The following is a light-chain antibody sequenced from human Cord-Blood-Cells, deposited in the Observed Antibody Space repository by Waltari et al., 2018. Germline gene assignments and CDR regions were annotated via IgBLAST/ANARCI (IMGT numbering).Light chain of an antibody. CDR3: CSYAGSSTVV. Sequence: QSALTQPASVSGSPGQSITICCTGTSSDVGSYNLVSWYQQHPGKAPKLKIYEVRKRPSGGSNRFAGAKSGNTASLTISGLQAEDEADYYCCSYAGSSTVVFGGGTKLTVL. V-gene: IGLV2-23*02. CDR2: EVR. J-gene: IGLJ2*01. CDR1: SSDVGSYNL.